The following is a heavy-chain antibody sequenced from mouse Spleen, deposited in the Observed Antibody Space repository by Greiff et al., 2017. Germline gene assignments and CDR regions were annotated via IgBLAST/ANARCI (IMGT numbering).Heavy chain of an antibody. CDR1: GYSITSGYY. CDR2: ISYDGSN. J-gene: IGHJ3*01. CDR3: ASLPYYGSSSAWFAY. D-gene: IGHD1-1*01. Sequence: EVKVEESGPGLVKPSQSLSLTCSVTGYSITSGYYWNWIRQFPGNKLEWMGYISYDGSNNYNPSLKNRISITRDTSKNQFFLKLNSVTTEDTATYYCASLPYYGSSSAWFAYWGQGTLVTVSA. V-gene: IGHV3-6*01.